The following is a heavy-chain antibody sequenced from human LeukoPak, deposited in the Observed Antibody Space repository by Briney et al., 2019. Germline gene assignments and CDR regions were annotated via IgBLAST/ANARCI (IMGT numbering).Heavy chain of an antibody. D-gene: IGHD2-15*01. V-gene: IGHV3-48*03. CDR3: ARDPDCSGGRCSERGLDY. J-gene: IGHJ4*02. CDR1: GFTLSDHE. CDR2: ISSSGRST. Sequence: GGSLRLSCAASGFTLSDHEMNWIRQAPGKGLEWVAYISSSGRSTYYADSVKGRFTISRDNTKNSLCLQMDSLRAEDTAVYYCARDPDCSGGRCSERGLDYWGQGTLVTVSS.